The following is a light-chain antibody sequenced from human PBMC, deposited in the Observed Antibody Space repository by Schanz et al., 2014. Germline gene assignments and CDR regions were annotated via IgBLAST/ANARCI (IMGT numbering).Light chain of an antibody. CDR2: EVS. CDR1: SSDVGGYDY. V-gene: IGLV2-8*01. CDR3: AAWDDSLKGGV. Sequence: QSALTQPPSASGSPGQSVTISCTGTSSDVGGYDYVSWYQQHPGKAPKLMIYEVSKRPSGVPDRFSGSKSGNTASLAISGLQSEDEADYYCAAWDDSLKGGVFGGGTKLTVL. J-gene: IGLJ3*02.